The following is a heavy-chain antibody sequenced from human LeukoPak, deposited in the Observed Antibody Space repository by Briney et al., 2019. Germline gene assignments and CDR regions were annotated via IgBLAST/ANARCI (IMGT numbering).Heavy chain of an antibody. D-gene: IGHD3-3*01. Sequence: GGSLRLSCAASGFTFSSYWMSWVRQAPGKGLEWVANIKQDGSEKYYVDSVKGRFTISRDNAKNSLYLQMNSLRAEDTAVYYCAKDLATIFGVVFPWGSGWFDPWGQGTLVTVSS. CDR1: GFTFSSYW. J-gene: IGHJ5*02. V-gene: IGHV3-7*01. CDR2: IKQDGSEK. CDR3: AKDLATIFGVVFPWGSGWFDP.